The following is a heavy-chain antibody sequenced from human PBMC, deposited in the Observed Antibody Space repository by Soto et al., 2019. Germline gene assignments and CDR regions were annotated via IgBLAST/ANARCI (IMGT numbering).Heavy chain of an antibody. CDR3: AIAATFYYDTCRY. Sequence: GGSLRLSCAAPGFTFSISALHSVHQAPGKGLEWVAVMSPNGNNQYYADSVKGRFTISRVTSKRTLYLQMTSLRPDDTAVYYCAIAATFYYDTCRYCGQGPLV. CDR1: GFTFSISA. V-gene: IGHV3-30-3*01. D-gene: IGHD3-22*01. J-gene: IGHJ4*02. CDR2: MSPNGNNQ.